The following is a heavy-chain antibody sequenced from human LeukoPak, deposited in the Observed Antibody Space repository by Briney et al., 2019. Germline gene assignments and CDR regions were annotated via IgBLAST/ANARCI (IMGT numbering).Heavy chain of an antibody. D-gene: IGHD2-2*02. CDR1: GGTFSSYA. CDR3: ARGAGVPAAIGPSYYYYYMDV. J-gene: IGHJ6*03. CDR2: IIPIFGTA. V-gene: IGHV1-69*05. Sequence: ASVKVSCKASGGTFSSYAISWVRQAPGQGLEWMGRIIPIFGTANYAQKFQGRVTITTDESTSTVYMELSSLRSEDTAVYYCARGAGVPAAIGPSYYYYYMDVWGKGTTVTVSS.